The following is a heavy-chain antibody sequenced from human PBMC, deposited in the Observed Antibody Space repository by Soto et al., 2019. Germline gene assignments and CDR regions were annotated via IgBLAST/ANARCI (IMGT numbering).Heavy chain of an antibody. J-gene: IGHJ6*02. CDR2: MNPNSGNT. D-gene: IGHD1-1*01. CDR3: ARERTGTTSMDV. V-gene: IGHV1-8*01. Sequence: QVQLVQSGAEVKKPGASVKVSCKASGYTFTSYDINWVRQATGQGLAWMGWMNPNSGNTGYAQKFQGRVTMTRNTSISTAYMELSSLRSEDTVVYYCARERTGTTSMDVWGQGTTVTVSS. CDR1: GYTFTSYD.